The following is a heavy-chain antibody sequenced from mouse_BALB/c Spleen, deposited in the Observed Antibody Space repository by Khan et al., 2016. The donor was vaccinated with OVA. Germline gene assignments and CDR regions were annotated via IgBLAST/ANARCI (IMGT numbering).Heavy chain of an antibody. CDR2: INTYTGEP. V-gene: IGHV9-1*02. CDR1: GFTFTNYG. J-gene: IGHJ1*01. D-gene: IGHD6-2*01. Sequence: VQLQESGPELKKPGETVKISCKASGFTFTNYGMNWVKQAPGKGLKWMGWINTYTGEPTYGDDFKGRFALSLETSASTAYLQINNLVNEDMATYFCARISSYWYSDFWGAGTTVTVSS. CDR3: ARISSYWYSDF.